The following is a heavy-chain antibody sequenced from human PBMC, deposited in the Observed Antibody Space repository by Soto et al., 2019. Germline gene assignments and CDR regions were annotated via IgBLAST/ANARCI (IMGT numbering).Heavy chain of an antibody. CDR1: GCTFTSYG. D-gene: IGHD6-19*01. CDR2: ISAYNGNT. J-gene: IGHJ5*02. CDR3: ARDRDSSGWYPNP. Sequence: EASVKVSCKAPGCTFTSYGISWVRQAPGQGLEWMGWISAYNGNTNYAQKLQGRVTMTTDTSTSTAYMELRSLRSDDTAVYYCARDRDSSGWYPNPWGQGTLVTVSS. V-gene: IGHV1-18*04.